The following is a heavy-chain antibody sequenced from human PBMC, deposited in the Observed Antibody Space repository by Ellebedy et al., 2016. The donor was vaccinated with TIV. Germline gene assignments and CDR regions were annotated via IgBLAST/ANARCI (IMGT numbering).Heavy chain of an antibody. J-gene: IGHJ3*02. Sequence: GESLKISCAASGFTFSTYSMNWVRQVPGKGLEWVSFISHTVNTMYYADSVKGRFTISRDKAKNSLYLQMNSLRVEDTAVYYCARDSDFSSSWYGNAFDIWGQGTMVTVSS. CDR3: ARDSDFSSSWYGNAFDI. V-gene: IGHV3-48*01. D-gene: IGHD6-13*01. CDR2: ISHTVNTM. CDR1: GFTFSTYS.